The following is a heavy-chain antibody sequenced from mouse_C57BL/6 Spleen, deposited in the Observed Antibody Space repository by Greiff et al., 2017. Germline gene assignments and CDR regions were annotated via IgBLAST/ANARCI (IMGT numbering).Heavy chain of an antibody. CDR1: GYAFTSSW. J-gene: IGHJ4*01. Sequence: VQLQQSGPELVKPGASVKISCKASGYAFTSSWMNWVKQRPGKGLEWIGRIYPGDGDTNYNGKFKGKATLTADKSSSTAYMQLSSLTSEDSAVYFCAREERRSAMDYWGQGTSVTVSS. CDR3: AREERRSAMDY. CDR2: IYPGDGDT. V-gene: IGHV1-82*01.